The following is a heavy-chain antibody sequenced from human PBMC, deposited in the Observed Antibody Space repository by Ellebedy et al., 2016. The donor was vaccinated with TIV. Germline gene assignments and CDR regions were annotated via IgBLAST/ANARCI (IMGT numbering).Heavy chain of an antibody. CDR3: AKDLGRWLDYFDY. CDR2: ISSDGISE. D-gene: IGHD6-19*01. CDR1: GFTFRNYG. V-gene: IGHV3-30*18. Sequence: GESLKISCAASGFTFRNYGIHWVRQAPGKGLEWVAVISSDGISENYADSVKGRFTISRDNSKNTLFLQMNSLRPDDTAVYYCAKDLGRWLDYFDYWGQGTLVTVSS. J-gene: IGHJ4*02.